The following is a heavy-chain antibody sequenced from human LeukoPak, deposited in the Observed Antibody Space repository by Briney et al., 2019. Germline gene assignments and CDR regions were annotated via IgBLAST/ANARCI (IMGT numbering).Heavy chain of an antibody. Sequence: SETLSLTCTVSGGSISSYYWSWIRQPPGKGLEWIGYIYYSGSTNYNPSLKSRVTISVDTSKNQFSLKLSSVTAADTAVYYCARGDHYYDSSGYPPGYFDYWGQGTLVTVSS. CDR2: IYYSGST. V-gene: IGHV4-59*01. J-gene: IGHJ4*02. CDR1: GGSISSYY. CDR3: ARGDHYYDSSGYPPGYFDY. D-gene: IGHD3-22*01.